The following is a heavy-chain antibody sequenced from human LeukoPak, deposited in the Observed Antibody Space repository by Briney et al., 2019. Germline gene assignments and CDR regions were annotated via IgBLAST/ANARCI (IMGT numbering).Heavy chain of an antibody. Sequence: GRSLRLSCAASGFTFSSYGMHWVRQAPGKGLEWVAVIWYDGSNKYYADSVKGRFTISRDNSKNTLYLQMNSLRTEDTAVYYCASSGYQSLQFDYWGQGTLVTVSS. CDR3: ASSGYQSLQFDY. J-gene: IGHJ4*02. CDR1: GFTFSSYG. CDR2: IWYDGSNK. V-gene: IGHV3-33*01. D-gene: IGHD2-2*01.